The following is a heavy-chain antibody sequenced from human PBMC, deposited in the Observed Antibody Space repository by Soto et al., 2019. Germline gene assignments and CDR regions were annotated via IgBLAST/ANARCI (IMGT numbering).Heavy chain of an antibody. V-gene: IGHV1-69*02. CDR1: GGTFSSYT. CDR3: ATYYDILTGYFDNWFDP. Sequence: QVQLVQSGAEVQKPGSSVKVSCKASGGTFSSYTISWVRQAPGQGLEWMGRIIPILGIANYAQKFQGRVTITADKSTSTAYMELSSLRSEDTAVYYCATYYDILTGYFDNWFDPWGQGTLVTVSS. D-gene: IGHD3-9*01. CDR2: IIPILGIA. J-gene: IGHJ5*02.